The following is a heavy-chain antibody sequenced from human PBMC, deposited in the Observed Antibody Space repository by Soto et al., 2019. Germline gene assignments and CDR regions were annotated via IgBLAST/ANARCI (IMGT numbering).Heavy chain of an antibody. Sequence: PSETLSLTCTVSGGSISSYYWSWIRQPPGKGLEWIGYIYYSGSTNYNPSLRSRVTISVDTSKNQFSLKLSSVTAADTAVYYCARKADYYDSSGYYWAAFDIWGQGTMVTVSS. V-gene: IGHV4-59*01. CDR2: IYYSGST. CDR3: ARKADYYDSSGYYWAAFDI. D-gene: IGHD3-22*01. J-gene: IGHJ3*02. CDR1: GGSISSYY.